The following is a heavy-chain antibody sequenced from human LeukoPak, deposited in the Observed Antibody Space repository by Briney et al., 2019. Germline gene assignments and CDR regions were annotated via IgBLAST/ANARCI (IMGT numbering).Heavy chain of an antibody. CDR1: GFTFSSYA. Sequence: PGGSLRLSCAASGFTFSSYAMSWVRQAPGKGLEWVSSISSASSYIYYADSVKGRFTISRDNAKNSLYLQMNSLRADDTDLYFCAREYVDGATNYFDPWGQGTLVTVSS. V-gene: IGHV3-21*01. D-gene: IGHD5-12*01. J-gene: IGHJ5*02. CDR2: ISSASSYI. CDR3: AREYVDGATNYFDP.